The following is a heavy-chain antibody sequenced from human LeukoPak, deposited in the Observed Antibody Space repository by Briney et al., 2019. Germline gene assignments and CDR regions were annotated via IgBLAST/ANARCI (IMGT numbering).Heavy chain of an antibody. V-gene: IGHV3-23*01. Sequence: GGSLRLSCAASGFSFGTFAMTWVRQVPGKGLEWVSGRIGSGNTYYADSVKCRFTLSSDSSKNTVYLQMNSLRVEDTAIYYCAKDLHYGDGRWEFDPWGQGTLVTVSP. CDR1: GFSFGTFA. D-gene: IGHD4-17*01. J-gene: IGHJ5*02. CDR2: RIGSGNT. CDR3: AKDLHYGDGRWEFDP.